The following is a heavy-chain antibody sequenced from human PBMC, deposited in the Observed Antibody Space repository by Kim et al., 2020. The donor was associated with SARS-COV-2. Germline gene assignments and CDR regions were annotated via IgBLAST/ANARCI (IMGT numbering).Heavy chain of an antibody. J-gene: IGHJ6*02. V-gene: IGHV4-34*01. CDR2: INHSGST. CDR3: ARSHTVTTFYYYYSGMDV. Sequence: SETLSLTCAVYGGSFSGYYWSWIRQPPGKGLEWIGEINHSGSTNYNPSLKSRVTISVDTSKNQFSLKLSSVTAADTAVYYCARSHTVTTFYYYYSGMDVWGQGTTVTVSS. D-gene: IGHD4-17*01. CDR1: GGSFSGYY.